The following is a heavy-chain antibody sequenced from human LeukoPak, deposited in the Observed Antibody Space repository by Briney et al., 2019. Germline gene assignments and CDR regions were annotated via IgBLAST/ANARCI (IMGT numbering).Heavy chain of an antibody. CDR3: AKGRGGGWYSHFDY. CDR1: GFTFSNYA. CDR2: IIDSGGGA. J-gene: IGHJ4*02. V-gene: IGHV3-23*01. Sequence: GGSLRLSCAASGFTFSNYAMTWVRQALGEGLGWVSRIIDSGGGANSAHSVKGRFSISRDNSKNTLFLQMNSLRAEDTGVYYCAKGRGGGWYSHFDYWGQGTLVTVSS. D-gene: IGHD6-19*01.